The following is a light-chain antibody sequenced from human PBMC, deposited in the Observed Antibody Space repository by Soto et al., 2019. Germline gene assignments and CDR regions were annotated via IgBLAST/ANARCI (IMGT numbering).Light chain of an antibody. J-gene: IGKJ5*01. V-gene: IGKV1-33*01. CDR3: QQYHSLPIT. CDR1: RFIGSY. Sequence: DIQMTQSPTSLSASVGDRVTITCQASRFIGSYLNWYQQKPGKAPKLLINDASNLETGVPPRFSGSGSGTDFSVTISSLQPEDIATYYCQQYHSLPITFGQGTRLEIK. CDR2: DAS.